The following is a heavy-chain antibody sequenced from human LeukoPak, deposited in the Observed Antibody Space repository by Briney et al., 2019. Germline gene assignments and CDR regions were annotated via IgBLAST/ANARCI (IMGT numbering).Heavy chain of an antibody. D-gene: IGHD6-6*01. CDR1: GGSISTSSYH. Sequence: PSETLSLTCTVSGGSISTSSYHWGWLRQAPGKGLEWIVTIYYSGSTYYNPFLKSRLTMSVDTPKNHFSLRMSSVTAADTAVYYCARPRVGSSSWSSFDYWGQGTLVTVSS. J-gene: IGHJ4*02. CDR2: IYYSGST. CDR3: ARPRVGSSSWSSFDY. V-gene: IGHV4-39*01.